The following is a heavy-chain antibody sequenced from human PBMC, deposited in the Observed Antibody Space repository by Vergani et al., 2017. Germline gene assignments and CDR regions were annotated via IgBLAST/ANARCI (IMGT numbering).Heavy chain of an antibody. CDR1: GGSISSGGYY. V-gene: IGHV4-31*03. J-gene: IGHJ3*02. CDR3: ARDTFHFDSENYDDVLDS. D-gene: IGHD3-16*01. CDR2: IYYSGST. Sequence: QVQLQESGPGLVKPSQTLSLTCTVSGGSISSGGYYWSWIRQHPGKGLEWIGYIYYSGSTYYTPSLKSRVTISVDTSKSSFSLRLSSVTTADTAMYYCARDTFHFDSENYDDVLDSWGQGTMVIVSS.